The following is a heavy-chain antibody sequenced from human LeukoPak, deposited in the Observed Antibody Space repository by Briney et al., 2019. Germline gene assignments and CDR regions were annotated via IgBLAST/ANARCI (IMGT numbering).Heavy chain of an antibody. CDR3: ARGGYKDF. D-gene: IGHD3-10*01. CDR1: GASISSDSW. Sequence: SGTLSLTCAVSGASISSDSWWNWVCQPPGKGLEWIAEIHHSGVTNYNPSLKSRVTISIDKSENQFSLKLNSVTAADTAVYYCARGGYKDFWGQGTLVTVSS. CDR2: IHHSGVT. V-gene: IGHV4-4*02. J-gene: IGHJ4*02.